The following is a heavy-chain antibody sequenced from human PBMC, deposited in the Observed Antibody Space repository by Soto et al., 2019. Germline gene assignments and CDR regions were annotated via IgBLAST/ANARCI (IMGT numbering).Heavy chain of an antibody. V-gene: IGHV4-59*01. CDR3: ARGFYDFSDFDY. D-gene: IGHD3-3*01. CDR2: IYYSGST. Sequence: SETLSLTCTVSGVSISSYYWSWIRQPPGKGLEWIGYIYYSGSTNYNPSLKSRVTISVDTSKNQFSLKLSSVTAADTAVYYCARGFYDFSDFDYWGQGTLVTVSS. J-gene: IGHJ4*02. CDR1: GVSISSYY.